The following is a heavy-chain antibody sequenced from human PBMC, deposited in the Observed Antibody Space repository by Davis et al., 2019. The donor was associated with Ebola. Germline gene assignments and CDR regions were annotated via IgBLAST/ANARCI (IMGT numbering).Heavy chain of an antibody. CDR3: AKLATEVHYIYWYFDL. CDR2: ISYDGSNK. D-gene: IGHD2-21*02. V-gene: IGHV3-30-3*01. J-gene: IGHJ2*01. CDR1: GFTFSSYA. Sequence: GESLKISCAASGFTFSSYAMHWVREAPGQGLEWVEVISYDGSNKYYAGSVKGRFTISRDNSKNTLYLQMNSLREKDTAVYYCAKLATEVHYIYWYFDLWGRGTLVTVSS.